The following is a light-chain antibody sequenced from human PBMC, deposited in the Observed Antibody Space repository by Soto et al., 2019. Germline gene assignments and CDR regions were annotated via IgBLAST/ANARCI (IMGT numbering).Light chain of an antibody. CDR2: DVS. Sequence: QSALTQPPSVSGSPRQSVSISCTGTSSDVGAYNYVSWYQQHPGEAPKLMIYDVSRRPSGVPERFSGSKSANTASLTISGLQAGDEADYYCCSLAGSYTVIFGGGTELTV. J-gene: IGLJ2*01. V-gene: IGLV2-11*01. CDR1: SSDVGAYNY. CDR3: CSLAGSYTVI.